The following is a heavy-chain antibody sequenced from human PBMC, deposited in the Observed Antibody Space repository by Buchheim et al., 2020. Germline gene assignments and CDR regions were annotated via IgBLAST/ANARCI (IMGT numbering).Heavy chain of an antibody. Sequence: QVQLVESGGGVVQPGRSLRLSCAASGFTFSSYAMHWVRQAPGKGLEWVAVISYDGSNKYYADSVKGRLTISRDNSKKTLYLQMNSLRAEDTAVYYCARVRFRGYSPYGMDVWGQGTT. V-gene: IGHV3-30-3*01. CDR1: GFTFSSYA. J-gene: IGHJ6*02. CDR3: ARVRFRGYSPYGMDV. CDR2: ISYDGSNK. D-gene: IGHD5-18*01.